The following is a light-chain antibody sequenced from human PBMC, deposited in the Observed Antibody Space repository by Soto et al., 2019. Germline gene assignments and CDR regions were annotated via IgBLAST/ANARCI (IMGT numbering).Light chain of an antibody. J-gene: IGKJ4*01. CDR2: FAS. V-gene: IGKV3-15*01. Sequence: EIVMTQSPATLSVSPGERATLSCRASQSVSNNLAWYQQKPGQAPRLLIYFASTRATGIPARFSGSGSGTEFTLTISSLQSEDFAVYYCQQYNNGPLTFGGGTKVEIK. CDR1: QSVSNN. CDR3: QQYNNGPLT.